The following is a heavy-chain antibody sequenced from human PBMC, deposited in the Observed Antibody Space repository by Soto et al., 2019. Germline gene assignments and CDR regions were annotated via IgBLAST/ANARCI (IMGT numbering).Heavy chain of an antibody. CDR3: ARLYGDGGIDP. V-gene: IGHV5-51*01. Sequence: GESLKISCQGSGYSFSSYWIGWVRQMPGKGLEWMGIIYPGDSDARYSPSFQGQVTMSADKSINTAYLQWTSLKASDTAMYYCARLYGDGGIDPWGQGTLVTVSS. CDR2: IYPGDSDA. D-gene: IGHD4-17*01. J-gene: IGHJ5*02. CDR1: GYSFSSYW.